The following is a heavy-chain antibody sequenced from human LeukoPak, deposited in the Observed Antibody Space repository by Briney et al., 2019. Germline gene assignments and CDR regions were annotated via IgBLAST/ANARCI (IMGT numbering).Heavy chain of an antibody. D-gene: IGHD1-26*01. V-gene: IGHV3-21*04. CDR1: GFTFSSYS. CDR2: ISRSSSYI. CDR3: AKDRSIGTYYTFDH. Sequence: GGSLGLSRAASGFTFSSYSMNWVRQAPGKGLEWVSSISRSSSYIYYADSVKGRFTVSRDTSKNSLYLQMSSLTAADTAVYYCAKDRSIGTYYTFDHWGQGTLVTVSS. J-gene: IGHJ4*02.